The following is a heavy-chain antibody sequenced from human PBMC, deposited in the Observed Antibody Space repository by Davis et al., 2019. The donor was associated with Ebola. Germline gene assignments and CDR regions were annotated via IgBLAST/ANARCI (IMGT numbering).Heavy chain of an antibody. D-gene: IGHD2-15*01. J-gene: IGHJ6*02. Sequence: GESLKISCAASGFTFSSYDMHWVRQATGKGLERVSGIGTAGDTYYPGSVKGRFTISRENAKNSLYLQMNSLRAGDTAVYYCARDRVTCSGGSCYPGGMDVWGQGTTVTVSS. CDR1: GFTFSSYD. CDR2: IGTAGDT. V-gene: IGHV3-13*01. CDR3: ARDRVTCSGGSCYPGGMDV.